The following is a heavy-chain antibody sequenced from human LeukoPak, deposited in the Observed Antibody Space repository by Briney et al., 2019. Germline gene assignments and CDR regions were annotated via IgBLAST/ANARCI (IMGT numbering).Heavy chain of an antibody. CDR1: GFTFSNYW. J-gene: IGHJ4*02. CDR3: ARGWAYYDSSGYITY. D-gene: IGHD3-22*01. CDR2: IKQDGSEE. Sequence: GGSLRLSCAASGFTFSNYWMSWVRQAPGKGLEWVANIKQDGSEEYYVDSVKGRFSISRDNAKNSLYLLLSSLRAEDTAVYYCARGWAYYDSSGYITYWGQGTLVTVSS. V-gene: IGHV3-7*01.